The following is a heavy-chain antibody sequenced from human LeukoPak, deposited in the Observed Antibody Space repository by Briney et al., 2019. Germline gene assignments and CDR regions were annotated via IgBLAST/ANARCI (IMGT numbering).Heavy chain of an antibody. CDR1: GFTFDDYG. CDR2: IKQDESQK. V-gene: IGHV3-7*01. Sequence: PGGSLRLSCAASGFTFDDYGMSWVRQAPGKGLEWVANIKQDESQKDYVDSVKGRFSISRDNAKKSLYLQMNSLRVEDTAVYYCVRGGVYYYGSGSYVYWGQGTLVTVSS. CDR3: VRGGVYYYGSGSYVY. J-gene: IGHJ4*02. D-gene: IGHD3-10*01.